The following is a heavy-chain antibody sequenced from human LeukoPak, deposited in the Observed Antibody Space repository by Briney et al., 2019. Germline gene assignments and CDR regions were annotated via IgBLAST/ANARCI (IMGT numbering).Heavy chain of an antibody. CDR3: ARVLTGSNRQLDY. Sequence: GGSLRLSCAASGFTFSSYWMHWVRQAPGKGLVWVSRINSDGSSTNYADSVKGRFTISRDNTKNTLYPQMNSLRAEDTAVYYCARVLTGSNRQLDYWGQGTLVTVSS. V-gene: IGHV3-74*01. CDR1: GFTFSSYW. D-gene: IGHD3-9*01. J-gene: IGHJ4*02. CDR2: INSDGSST.